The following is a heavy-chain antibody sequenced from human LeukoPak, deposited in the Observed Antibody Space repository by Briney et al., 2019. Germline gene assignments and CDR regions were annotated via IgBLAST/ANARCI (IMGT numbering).Heavy chain of an antibody. CDR1: GFSFSGHW. CDR2: ISPTGSTT. Sequence: GGSPRLSCTASGFSFSGHWMHWARQLPGKGLVWVSRISPTGSTTSYADSVKGRFTVSRDNAKNTLYLQVNNLRAEDTAVYYCARGPNSNWSGLDFWGQGTLLTVSS. CDR3: ARGPNSNWSGLDF. J-gene: IGHJ4*02. D-gene: IGHD6-6*01. V-gene: IGHV3-74*01.